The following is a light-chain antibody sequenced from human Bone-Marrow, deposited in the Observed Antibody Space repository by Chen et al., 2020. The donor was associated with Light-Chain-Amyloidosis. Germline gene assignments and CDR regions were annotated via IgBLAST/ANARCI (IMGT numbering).Light chain of an antibody. CDR1: QTISSNY. Sequence: EIVLTQSPGTLSLSPGEGANLSCRASQTISSNYLTWYQQKFGQAPRLLIDGSSSRATCIPDRFTGSGSGTDFTLTINRLEPEDFAMYYCQQYGTSPLTFGGGTKVEIK. CDR3: QQYGTSPLT. V-gene: IGKV3-20*01. CDR2: GSS. J-gene: IGKJ4*01.